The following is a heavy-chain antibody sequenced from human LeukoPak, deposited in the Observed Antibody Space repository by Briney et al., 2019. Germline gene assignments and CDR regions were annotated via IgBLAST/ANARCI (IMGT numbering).Heavy chain of an antibody. CDR3: ARIKSSGWYYDY. D-gene: IGHD6-19*01. V-gene: IGHV4-61*01. CDR1: GGSVYSGTYY. J-gene: IGHJ4*02. CDR2: VYYSGST. Sequence: SETLSLTCIVSGGSVYSGTYYWSWVRQPPGKGLAWIGYVYYSGSTNYNPSLKSRVTISLDTSKNQFSLRLSSVTAADTAVYYCARIKSSGWYYDYWGQGTLVTVSS.